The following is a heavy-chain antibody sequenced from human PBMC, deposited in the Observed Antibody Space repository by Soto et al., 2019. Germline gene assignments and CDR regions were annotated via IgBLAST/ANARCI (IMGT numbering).Heavy chain of an antibody. J-gene: IGHJ6*02. V-gene: IGHV1-69*13. Sequence: SLNVSCKASVGTFSSYAISWVRQDPGQGLEWMGGIIPIFGTANYAQKFQGRVTITADESTSTAYMELSSLRSEDTAVYYCARHPGGIAAAGYGYYYYYGMDVWGQGTTVTVSS. CDR2: IIPIFGTA. D-gene: IGHD6-13*01. CDR1: VGTFSSYA. CDR3: ARHPGGIAAAGYGYYYYYGMDV.